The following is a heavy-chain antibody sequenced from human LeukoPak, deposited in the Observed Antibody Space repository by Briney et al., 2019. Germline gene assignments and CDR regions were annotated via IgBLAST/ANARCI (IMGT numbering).Heavy chain of an antibody. CDR2: IYPGDSDT. D-gene: IGHD3-10*01. V-gene: IGHV5-51*01. J-gene: IGHJ4*02. CDR1: GYSFTSYW. Sequence: GESLKISCKGSGYSFTSYWIAWVRQMPGKGLEWMGIIYPGDSDTRYSPSFQGQVTISADKSISTAYLQWSSLKASDTAIYYCARSFGSGSYPYFFDYWGQGTLVTVSP. CDR3: ARSFGSGSYPYFFDY.